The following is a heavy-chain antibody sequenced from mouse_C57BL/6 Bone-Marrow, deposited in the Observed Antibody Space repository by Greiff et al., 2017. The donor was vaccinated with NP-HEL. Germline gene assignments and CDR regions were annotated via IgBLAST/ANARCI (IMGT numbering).Heavy chain of an antibody. CDR2: IDPETGGT. J-gene: IGHJ4*01. Sequence: QVQLKESGAELVRPGASVTLSCKASGYTFTDYEMHWVKQTPVHGLEWIGAIDPETGGTAYNQKFKGKAILTADKSSSTAYMELRSLTSEDSAVYYCTIPTMVTFYAMDYWGQGTSVTVSS. CDR3: TIPTMVTFYAMDY. V-gene: IGHV1-15*01. CDR1: GYTFTDYE. D-gene: IGHD2-9*01.